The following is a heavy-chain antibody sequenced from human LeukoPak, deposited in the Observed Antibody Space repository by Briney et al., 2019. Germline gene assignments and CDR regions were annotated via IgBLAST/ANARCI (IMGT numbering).Heavy chain of an antibody. CDR1: GFPFSRYS. CDR3: ARTFDAFDI. D-gene: IGHD2/OR15-2a*01. Sequence: PGESLRLSCATSGFPFSRYSMNWVRQAPGKGLEWASYISSSSSTIYYADSVKGRFTISRDNAKNSLYLQMNSLRAEDTAVYYCARTFDAFDIWGQGTMVTVSS. CDR2: ISSSSSTI. J-gene: IGHJ3*02. V-gene: IGHV3-48*01.